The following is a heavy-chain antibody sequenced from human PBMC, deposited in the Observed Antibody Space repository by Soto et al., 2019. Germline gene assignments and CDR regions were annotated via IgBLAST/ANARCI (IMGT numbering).Heavy chain of an antibody. CDR1: GFTFSDYF. CDR2: INNDATYR. V-gene: IGHV3-11*06. CDR3: GKGDTIFGVVDD. D-gene: IGHD3-3*01. J-gene: IGHJ4*02. Sequence: PGGSLRLSCAGSGFTFSDYFITWIRQAPGKGLEWISYINNDATYRKYADSVKGRFTVSRDNAKNSVFLQMNSLRPEDTALYYCGKGDTIFGVVDDWGPGTLVTVAS.